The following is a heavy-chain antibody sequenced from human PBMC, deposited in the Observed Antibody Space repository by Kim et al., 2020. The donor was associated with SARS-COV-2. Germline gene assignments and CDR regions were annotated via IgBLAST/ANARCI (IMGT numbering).Heavy chain of an antibody. CDR2: N. V-gene: IGHV3-7*03. CDR3: AGVGSSSWYFDY. D-gene: IGHD6-13*01. Sequence: NYYVESVKGRFTVSRDNAKNSLYLQMNGLRAEDTAVYYCAGVGSSSWYFDYWGQGTLVTVSS. J-gene: IGHJ4*02.